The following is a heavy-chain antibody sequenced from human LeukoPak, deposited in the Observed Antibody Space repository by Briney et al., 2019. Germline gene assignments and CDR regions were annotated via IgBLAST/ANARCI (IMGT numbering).Heavy chain of an antibody. V-gene: IGHV4-31*03. CDR1: GGSISSGGYY. D-gene: IGHD1-26*01. J-gene: IGHJ3*02. CDR3: AVGNTGIVGATTAFDI. Sequence: SETLSLTCTVSGGSISSGGYYWSWIRQHPGKGLEWIGYIYYSGSTYYNPSLKSRVTISVDTSKNQFSLKLSSVTAADTAVYYCAVGNTGIVGATTAFDIWGQGTMVTVSS. CDR2: IYYSGST.